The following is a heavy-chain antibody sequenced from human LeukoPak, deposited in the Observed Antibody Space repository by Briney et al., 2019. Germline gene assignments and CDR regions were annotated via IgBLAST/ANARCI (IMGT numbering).Heavy chain of an antibody. Sequence: GGSLRLSCQASGFTFGTFALTGSGKPPGKGLSWVYSIIISSSYIYYADSVKGRFTISRDNAKNSLYLQMNSLRAEDTAVYYCARDPRYCSSTSCQHPVYWGQGTLVTVSS. V-gene: IGHV3-21*01. J-gene: IGHJ4*02. CDR1: GFTFGTFA. CDR3: ARDPRYCSSTSCQHPVY. D-gene: IGHD2-2*01. CDR2: IIISSSYI.